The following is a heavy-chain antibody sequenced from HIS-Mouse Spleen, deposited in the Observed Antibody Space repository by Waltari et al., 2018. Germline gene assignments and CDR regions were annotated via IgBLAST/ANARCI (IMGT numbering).Heavy chain of an antibody. D-gene: IGHD6-13*01. Sequence: QLQLQESGPGLVKPSETLSLTCTVSGGSISSSSYYWGWIRQPPGKGLEWIGSIYYSGSTYYNPSLKSRVTISVDTSKNQFSLKLSSVTAADTAVYYCASERQQQASLFDYWGQGTLVTVSS. J-gene: IGHJ4*02. CDR1: GGSISSSSYY. CDR3: ASERQQQASLFDY. V-gene: IGHV4-39*07. CDR2: IYYSGST.